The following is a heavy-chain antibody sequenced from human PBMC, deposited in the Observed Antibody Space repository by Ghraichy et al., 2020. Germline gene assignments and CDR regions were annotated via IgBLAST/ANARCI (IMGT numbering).Heavy chain of an antibody. CDR2: ISGSGGST. CDR3: AKQYSSGWDESWFDP. CDR1: GFTFSSYA. J-gene: IGHJ5*02. Sequence: GALRLSCAASGFTFSSYAMSWVRQAPGKGLEWVSAISGSGGSTYYADSVKGRFTISRDNSKNTLYLQMNSLRAEDTAVYYCAKQYSSGWDESWFDPWGQGTLVTVSS. V-gene: IGHV3-23*01. D-gene: IGHD6-19*01.